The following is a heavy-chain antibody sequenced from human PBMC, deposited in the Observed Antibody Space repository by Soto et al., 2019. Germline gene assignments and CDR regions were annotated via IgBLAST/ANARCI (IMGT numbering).Heavy chain of an antibody. CDR2: INHSGST. CDR3: ARAADLRVYYYYYGMDV. CDR1: GGSFSGYY. V-gene: IGHV4-34*01. D-gene: IGHD3-16*01. J-gene: IGHJ6*02. Sequence: ASETLSLTCAVYGGSFSGYYWSWIRQPPGKGLEWIGEINHSGSTNYNPSLKRRVTISVDTSKNQFSLKLSSVTAADTAVYYCARAADLRVYYYYYGMDVWGQGTTVTVSS.